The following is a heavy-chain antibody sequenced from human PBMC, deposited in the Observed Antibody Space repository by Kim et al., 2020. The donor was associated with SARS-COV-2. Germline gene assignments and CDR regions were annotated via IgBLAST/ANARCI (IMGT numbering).Heavy chain of an antibody. CDR3: ARGPHYDYVWGSYRYPLDY. Sequence: SETLSLTCAVYGGSFSGYYWSWIRQPPGKGLEWIGEINHSGSTNYNPSLKSRVTISVDTSKNQFSLKLSSVTAADTAVYYCARGPHYDYVWGSYRYPLDYWGQGTLVTVSS. J-gene: IGHJ4*02. D-gene: IGHD3-16*02. V-gene: IGHV4-34*01. CDR1: GGSFSGYY. CDR2: INHSGST.